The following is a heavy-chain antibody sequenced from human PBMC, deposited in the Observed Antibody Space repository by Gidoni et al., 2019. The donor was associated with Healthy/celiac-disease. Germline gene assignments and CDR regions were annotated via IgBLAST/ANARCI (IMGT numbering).Heavy chain of an antibody. CDR3: ARQCGYSYGDNDAFDI. V-gene: IGHV4-39*01. CDR2: IYYSGST. CDR1: GGSISSSSYY. D-gene: IGHD5-18*01. Sequence: QLQLQESGPGLVKPSETLSLTCTVSGGSISSSSYYWGWIRQPPGKGLEWIGSIYYSGSTYYNPSLKSRVTISVDTSKNQFSLKLSSVTAADTAVYYCARQCGYSYGDNDAFDIWGQGTMVTVSS. J-gene: IGHJ3*02.